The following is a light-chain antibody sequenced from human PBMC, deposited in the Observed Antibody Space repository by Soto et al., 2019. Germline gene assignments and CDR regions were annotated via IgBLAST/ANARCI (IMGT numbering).Light chain of an antibody. Sequence: DIQLTQSPSFLSASVGDRVTVTCRASQAISTYLAWYQQKPGKAPKLLIYAASTLQSGVPSRFSGSRSGTEFTLTISSLQPEDFATYYCLQLLTFPRTFGQGTKLEIK. V-gene: IGKV1-9*01. CDR1: QAISTY. J-gene: IGKJ2*01. CDR3: LQLLTFPRT. CDR2: AAS.